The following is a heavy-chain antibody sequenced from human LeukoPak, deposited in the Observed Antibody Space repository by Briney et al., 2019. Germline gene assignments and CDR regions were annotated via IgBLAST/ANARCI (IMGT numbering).Heavy chain of an antibody. V-gene: IGHV4-34*01. Sequence: SETLSLTCAVYGGSFSGYYWSWIRQPPGKGLEWIGEINHSGSTNYNPSHKSRVSTSVDTSKNQFSLKLSSVTAADTAVYYCARGRGRYYGMDVWSQGTTVTVSS. CDR3: ARGRGRYYGMDV. CDR2: INHSGST. CDR1: GGSFSGYY. D-gene: IGHD3-10*01. J-gene: IGHJ6*01.